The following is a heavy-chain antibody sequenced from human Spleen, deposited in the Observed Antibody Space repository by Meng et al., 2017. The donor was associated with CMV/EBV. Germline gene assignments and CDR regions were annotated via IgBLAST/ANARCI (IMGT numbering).Heavy chain of an antibody. D-gene: IGHD6-25*01. CDR3: ARDSGFPDI. Sequence: SETLSLTCTVSGGSISSYYWSWIRQPPGKGLEWIGYIYYSGNTNYNPSLKSRVTISVDTSKNQFSLKMSSVTAADTAVYYCARDSGFPDIWGQGTMVTVSS. V-gene: IGHV4-59*01. J-gene: IGHJ3*02. CDR1: GGSISSYY. CDR2: IYYSGNT.